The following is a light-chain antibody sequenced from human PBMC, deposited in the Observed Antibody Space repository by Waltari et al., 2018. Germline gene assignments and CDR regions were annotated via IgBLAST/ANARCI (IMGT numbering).Light chain of an antibody. J-gene: IGLJ3*02. CDR2: TND. CDR3: ATWDDRLNGAV. V-gene: IGLV1-44*01. Sequence: QSILTQPPSASGAPGQRVTISCSGSRSNIGSTTVTWYQQFPGTAPKLVISTNDQRPSGVPDRVSGSKSGTSASLAISGLQSEDEADYYCATWDDRLNGAVFGGGTKLTV. CDR1: RSNIGSTT.